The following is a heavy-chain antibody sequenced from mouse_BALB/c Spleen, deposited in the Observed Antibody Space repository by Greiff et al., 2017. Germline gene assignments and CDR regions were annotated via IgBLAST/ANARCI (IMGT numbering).Heavy chain of an antibody. D-gene: IGHD1-1*01. CDR2: ISDGGSYT. CDR3: ASSFITSPYAMDY. Sequence: EVHLVESGGGLVKPGGSLKLSCAASGFTFSDYYMYWVRQTPEKRLEWVATISDGGSYTYYPDSVKGRFTISRDNAKNNLYLQMSSLKSEDTAMYYCASSFITSPYAMDYWGQGTSVTVSS. V-gene: IGHV5-4*02. J-gene: IGHJ4*01. CDR1: GFTFSDYY.